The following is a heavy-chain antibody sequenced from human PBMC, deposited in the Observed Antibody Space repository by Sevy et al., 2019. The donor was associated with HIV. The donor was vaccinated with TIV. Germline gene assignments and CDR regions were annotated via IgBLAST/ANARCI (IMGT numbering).Heavy chain of an antibody. J-gene: IGHJ5*02. Sequence: GGSLRLSCAASAFTFGTYAMHWVRQAPGKGLEWVAVISYDGSNKYYADSVKGRFTISRDDSKSSLYLQMNTLRAEDTAVYYCARDAGYSVNWYPRFDAWGQGTLVTVSS. CDR2: ISYDGSNK. CDR1: AFTFGTYA. CDR3: ARDAGYSVNWYPRFDA. V-gene: IGHV3-30*03. D-gene: IGHD6-13*01.